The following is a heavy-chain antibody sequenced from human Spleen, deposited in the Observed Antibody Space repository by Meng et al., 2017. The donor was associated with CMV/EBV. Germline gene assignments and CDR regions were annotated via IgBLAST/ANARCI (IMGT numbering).Heavy chain of an antibody. J-gene: IGHJ5*02. CDR1: GYTFTSYG. V-gene: IGHV1-18*01. D-gene: IGHD6-6*01. Sequence: SVKVSCKASGYTFTSYGISWVRQAPGQGLEWMGWISAYNGNTNYAQKLQGRVTMTTDTSTSTAYMELRSLRSDDTAVYYCARWYSSSSGGDYWFDPWGQGTLVTVSS. CDR3: ARWYSSSSGGDYWFDP. CDR2: ISAYNGNT.